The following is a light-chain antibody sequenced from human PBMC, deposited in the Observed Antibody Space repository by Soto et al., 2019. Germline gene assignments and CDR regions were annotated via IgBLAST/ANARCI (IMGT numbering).Light chain of an antibody. V-gene: IGLV2-14*01. CDR1: SSDVGGYNY. J-gene: IGLJ1*01. CDR2: DVN. Sequence: QSALTQPASVSGSPGQSNTISCTGTSSDVGGYNYVSWYQQHPDKAPKLMIYDVNNRPSGVSNRFSGSKSGNTASLTISGLQAEDEADYYCSSYTSSSTRVFGTGTKLTVL. CDR3: SSYTSSSTRV.